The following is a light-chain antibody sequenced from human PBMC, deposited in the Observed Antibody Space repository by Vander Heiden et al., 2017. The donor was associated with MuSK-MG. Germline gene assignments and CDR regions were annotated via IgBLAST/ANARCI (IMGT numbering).Light chain of an antibody. J-gene: IGLJ2*01. Sequence: NFMLTQPHSVSESPGKTVTISCTGSSGSIASNYVQWYQQRPGSAPTTVIYEDNQRPSGVPDRFSGSIDSSSSSASLTISGLKTEDEADYYCQSYDSSKEVFGGGTKLTVL. CDR1: SGSIASNY. CDR2: EDN. V-gene: IGLV6-57*02. CDR3: QSYDSSKEV.